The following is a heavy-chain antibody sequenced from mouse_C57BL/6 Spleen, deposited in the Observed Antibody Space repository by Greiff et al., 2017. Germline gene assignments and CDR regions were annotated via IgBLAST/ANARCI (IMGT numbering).Heavy chain of an antibody. J-gene: IGHJ3*01. CDR1: GYTFTSYG. CDR2: IYPRSGNT. D-gene: IGHD2-1*01. CDR3: ARGEGLYYGNPSWFAY. Sequence: QVQLKESGAELARPGASVKLSCKASGYTFTSYGISWVKQRTGQGLEWIGEIYPRSGNTYYNEKFKGKATLTADKSSSTAYMELRSLTSEDSAVYFCARGEGLYYGNPSWFAYWGQGTLVTVSA. V-gene: IGHV1-81*01.